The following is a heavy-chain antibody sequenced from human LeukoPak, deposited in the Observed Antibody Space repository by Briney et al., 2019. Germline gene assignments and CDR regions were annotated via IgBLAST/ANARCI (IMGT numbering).Heavy chain of an antibody. J-gene: IGHJ4*02. Sequence: GASVKVSCKASGGTFSSYAISWVRQAPGQGLEWMGGIIPIFGTANYAQKFQGRVTITADESTSTAYMELSSLRSEDTAVYYCAREGEEGPGRRYYDSSGYEATFDYWGQGTLVTVSS. V-gene: IGHV1-69*01. CDR3: AREGEEGPGRRYYDSSGYEATFDY. CDR2: IIPIFGTA. D-gene: IGHD3-22*01. CDR1: GGTFSSYA.